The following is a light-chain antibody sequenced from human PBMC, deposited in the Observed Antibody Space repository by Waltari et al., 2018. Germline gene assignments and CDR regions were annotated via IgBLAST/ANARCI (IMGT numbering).Light chain of an antibody. CDR3: CSYVGSSIFV. V-gene: IGLV2-23*01. Sequence: QSALTQPASVSGSPGQSITISCAASRSDVGSYKLVSWYQQHPGKAPRLMIFEGSKRPSGVSNRFSGSKSGNTASLTVSGLQAEDEADYYCCSYVGSSIFVFGTGTKVTVL. CDR1: RSDVGSYKL. J-gene: IGLJ1*01. CDR2: EGS.